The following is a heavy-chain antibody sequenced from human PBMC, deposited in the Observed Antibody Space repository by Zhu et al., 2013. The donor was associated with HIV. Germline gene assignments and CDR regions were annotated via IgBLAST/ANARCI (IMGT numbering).Heavy chain of an antibody. D-gene: IGHD2-2*01. CDR2: IIPIFGTA. V-gene: IGHV1-69*01. CDR3: ARDHGVVVPAYYYGMDV. Sequence: QVQLVQSGAEVKKPGSSVKVSCKASGGTFSSYAISWVRQAPGQGLEWMGGIIPIFGTANYAQKFQGRVTITADESTSTAYMELSSLRSEDTAVYYCARDHGVVVPAYYYGMDVWGQGTTVTVSS. CDR1: GGTFSSYA. J-gene: IGHJ6*02.